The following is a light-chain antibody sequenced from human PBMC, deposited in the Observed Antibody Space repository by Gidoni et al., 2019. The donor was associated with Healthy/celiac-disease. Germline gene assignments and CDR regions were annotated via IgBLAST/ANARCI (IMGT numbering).Light chain of an antibody. V-gene: IGKV4-1*01. CDR1: QSVLYSSNNKNY. Sequence: DIVMTQSPDSLAVSLGERATINCKSSQSVLYSSNNKNYLAWYQQKPGPPPKLLIYWASTRESGVPDRVSGSGSGTDFTLTISSLQAEDVAVYYCQQYYSTPYTFGQXTKLEIK. CDR2: WAS. CDR3: QQYYSTPYT. J-gene: IGKJ2*01.